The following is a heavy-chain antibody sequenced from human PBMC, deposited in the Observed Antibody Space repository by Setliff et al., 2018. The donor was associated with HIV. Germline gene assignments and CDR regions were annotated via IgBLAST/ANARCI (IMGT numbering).Heavy chain of an antibody. CDR3: ARRDGRSMDAFQI. CDR2: IYPDDSDI. CDR1: DYTFTTYW. D-gene: IGHD2-2*03. V-gene: IGHV5-51*01. J-gene: IGHJ3*01. Sequence: GESLKISCKALDYTFTTYWIAWVRQMPGEGLEWMGIIYPDDSDIRYNPSFQNQITISADKSIATAYLQLNNLKASDTATYYCARRDGRSMDAFQIWGPGTMVTVSS.